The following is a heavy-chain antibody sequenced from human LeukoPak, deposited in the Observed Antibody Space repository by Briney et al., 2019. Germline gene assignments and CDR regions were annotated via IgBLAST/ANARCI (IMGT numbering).Heavy chain of an antibody. CDR3: ATWYSSSWSPFDY. Sequence: ASVKVSCKVSGYTLTELSMHWVRQAPGKGLEWMGGFDPEDGETIYAQKFQGRVTMTEDTSTDTAYMELSSLRSEDAAVYYCATWYSSSWSPFDYWGQGTLVTVSS. J-gene: IGHJ4*02. CDR2: FDPEDGET. D-gene: IGHD6-13*01. V-gene: IGHV1-24*01. CDR1: GYTLTELS.